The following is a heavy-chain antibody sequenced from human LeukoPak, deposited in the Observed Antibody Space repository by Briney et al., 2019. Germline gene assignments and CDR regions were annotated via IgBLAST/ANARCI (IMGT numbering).Heavy chain of an antibody. CDR2: ISYDGSNK. J-gene: IGHJ6*02. V-gene: IGHV3-30*18. CDR3: AKDRGIAAADTSYYYGMDV. D-gene: IGHD6-13*01. Sequence: PGGSLRLSCAASGFTFSSYGMHWVRQAPGKGLECVAVISYDGSNKYYADSVKGRFTISRDNSKNTLYLQMNSLRAEDTAVYYCAKDRGIAAADTSYYYGMDVWGQGTTVTVSS. CDR1: GFTFSSYG.